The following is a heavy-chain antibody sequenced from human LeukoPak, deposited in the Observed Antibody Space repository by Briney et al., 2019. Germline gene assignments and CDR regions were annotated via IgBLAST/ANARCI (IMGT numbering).Heavy chain of an antibody. Sequence: PGGSLRLSCAASGFTFSSYSMNWVRQAPGKGLEWVANIKQDGSEKYYVDSVKGRFTISRDNAKNSLYLQMNSLRAEDTAVYYCARDVWVTNSPFDYWGQGTLVTVSS. D-gene: IGHD2-21*02. J-gene: IGHJ4*02. CDR1: GFTFSSYS. CDR2: IKQDGSEK. CDR3: ARDVWVTNSPFDY. V-gene: IGHV3-7*01.